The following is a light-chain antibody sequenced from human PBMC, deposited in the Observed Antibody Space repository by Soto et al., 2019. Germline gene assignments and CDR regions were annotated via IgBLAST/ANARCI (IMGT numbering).Light chain of an antibody. CDR1: QSVSSY. CDR2: GAS. J-gene: IGKJ2*01. Sequence: EIVLTQSPATLSLSPGERATLSCRASQSVSSYLAWYQQKPGQAPRLLIYGASNRATGTPARFSGSGSGTDFTLTISSLEPEDFAVYYCQHRGKWPRTFGQGTKLELK. V-gene: IGKV3-11*01. CDR3: QHRGKWPRT.